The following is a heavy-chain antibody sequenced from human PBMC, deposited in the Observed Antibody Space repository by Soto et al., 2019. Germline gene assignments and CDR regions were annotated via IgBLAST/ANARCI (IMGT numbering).Heavy chain of an antibody. CDR2: IKSKTDGGTI. V-gene: IGHV3-15*01. J-gene: IGHJ4*02. Sequence: EVQLVESGGGLVIPGGSLRLSCATSGFTFSNAWMSWVRQTPGKGLEWVGRIKSKTDGGTIDYAAPVKGRFTISRDDSKSTLYLQLNSLEIEDTAIYYCTTEFYSSASGYWGQGTLVTVSS. CDR3: TTEFYSSASGY. CDR1: GFTFSNAW. D-gene: IGHD6-6*01.